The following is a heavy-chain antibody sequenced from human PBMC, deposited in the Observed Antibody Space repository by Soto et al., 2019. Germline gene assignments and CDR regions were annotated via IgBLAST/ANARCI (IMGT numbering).Heavy chain of an antibody. J-gene: IGHJ4*02. V-gene: IGHV4-31*03. CDR2: IYYSGST. D-gene: IGHD3-16*01. Sequence: PSETLSLTCTVSGGSISSGGYYWSWIRQHPGKGLEWIGYIYYSGSTYYNPSLKSRVTISVDTSKNQFSLKLSSVTAADTAVYYCARVGDYIWGSYYFDYWGQGTLVTVSS. CDR1: GGSISSGGYY. CDR3: ARVGDYIWGSYYFDY.